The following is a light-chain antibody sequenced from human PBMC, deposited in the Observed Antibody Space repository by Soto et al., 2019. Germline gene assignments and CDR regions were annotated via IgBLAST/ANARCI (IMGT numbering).Light chain of an antibody. CDR3: QQSYSLPPT. CDR1: QNISSF. Sequence: DIQLTQSPSSLSASVGDRVTMTCRASQNISSFLSWYQQKPGKAPKLLIFVASSLQTGVPSRFSGSGSGTDFTLGVSSLQPEDFATYFCQQSYSLPPTFGQGTRVEVK. CDR2: VAS. V-gene: IGKV1-39*01. J-gene: IGKJ1*01.